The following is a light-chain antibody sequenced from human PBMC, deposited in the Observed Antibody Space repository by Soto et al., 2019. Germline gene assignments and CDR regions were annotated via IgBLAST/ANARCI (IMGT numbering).Light chain of an antibody. J-gene: IGKJ4*01. Sequence: IQMTQSPSSVSASIGDRVTLTCRASQTISSWLAWYQQKPGKAPKLLIYAASSLQSGVPSRFSGSGSGTEFTLTISSLQPEDFATYYCLQHDSYPRTFGGGTKVDIK. CDR3: LQHDSYPRT. CDR1: QTISSW. V-gene: IGKV1-17*01. CDR2: AAS.